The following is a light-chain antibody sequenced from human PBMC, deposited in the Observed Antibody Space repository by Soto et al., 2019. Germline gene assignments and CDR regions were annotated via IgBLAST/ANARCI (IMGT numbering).Light chain of an antibody. J-gene: IGKJ1*01. CDR1: QSVSSN. Sequence: EIVMTQSPATLSVSPVERATLSCRASQSVSSNLDWYQQKPGQAPRLLIYGASTRATGIPARFSGSGSGTEFTLTISSLQSEDFAVYYCQQYNNWLWTFGQGTKVEI. V-gene: IGKV3-15*01. CDR2: GAS. CDR3: QQYNNWLWT.